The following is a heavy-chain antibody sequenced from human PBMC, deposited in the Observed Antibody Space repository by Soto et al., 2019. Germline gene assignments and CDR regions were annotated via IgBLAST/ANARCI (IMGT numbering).Heavy chain of an antibody. CDR1: GGSVSSGTYY. D-gene: IGHD5-18*01. Sequence: QVQLQESGPGLVKPSETLSLTCTVSGGSVSSGTYYWSWIRQPPGKGLEWIGYIYYSGSTNYNPSHKSRVTISVDTSKHQFSLKLISVTAADTPVYYCARSTGSSYGYPDAFDIWGQGTMVTVSS. J-gene: IGHJ3*02. CDR2: IYYSGST. CDR3: ARSTGSSYGYPDAFDI. V-gene: IGHV4-61*01.